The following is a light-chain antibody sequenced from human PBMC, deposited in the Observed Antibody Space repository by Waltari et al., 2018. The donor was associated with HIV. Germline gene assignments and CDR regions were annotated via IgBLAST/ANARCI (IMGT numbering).Light chain of an antibody. CDR1: SSDVGGYNY. J-gene: IGLJ3*02. Sequence: QSALTQPRSVSGSPGQSVTISCIGTSSDVGGYNYVSWYQQHPGKAPKLMIYDVSKRPSGVPDRFSGSKAGNTASLTISGLQAEDEADYYCCSYAGSYTFEEVFGGGTKLTVL. V-gene: IGLV2-11*01. CDR3: CSYAGSYTFEEV. CDR2: DVS.